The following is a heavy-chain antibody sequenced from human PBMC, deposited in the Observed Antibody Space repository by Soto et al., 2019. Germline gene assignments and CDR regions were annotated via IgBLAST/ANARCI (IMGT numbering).Heavy chain of an antibody. J-gene: IGHJ4*02. CDR3: ASLVAPIHQPSYGIDY. Sequence: SETLSLTCTVSGGSISSGGYYWSWIRQHPGKGLEWIGYIYYSGSTYYNPSLKSRVTISVDTSKNQFSLKLSSVTAADTAVYYCASLVAPIHQPSYGIDYWGPGTLVTVSS. D-gene: IGHD5-12*01. CDR2: IYYSGST. CDR1: GGSISSGGYY. V-gene: IGHV4-31*03.